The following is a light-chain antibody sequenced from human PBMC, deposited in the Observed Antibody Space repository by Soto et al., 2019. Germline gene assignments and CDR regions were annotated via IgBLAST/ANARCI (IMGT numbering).Light chain of an antibody. CDR2: DAS. J-gene: IGKJ1*01. CDR1: QRISTY. Sequence: DILMTQPPSSLSASIGERVTITCRAGQRISTYLNWYQHKPGKAPNLLIWDASTLQSGVPSRFSGSGSGTDFTLTISSLQVEDSATYYCQQNYTPPRTFGQGTEVDIK. CDR3: QQNYTPPRT. V-gene: IGKV1-39*01.